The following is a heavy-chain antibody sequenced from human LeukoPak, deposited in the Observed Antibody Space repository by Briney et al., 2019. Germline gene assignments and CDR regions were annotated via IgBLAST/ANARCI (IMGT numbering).Heavy chain of an antibody. V-gene: IGHV3-74*01. CDR2: IKSDGSST. Sequence: GGSLRLSCAASGFPFSSYWMHWVRQAPGKGLVWVSRIKSDGSSTTYADSVKGRFTISRDNAKNSLYLQMNSLRAEDTALYYCAKDFYGSGTYYQLDYWGQGTLVTVSS. CDR3: AKDFYGSGTYYQLDY. J-gene: IGHJ4*02. CDR1: GFPFSSYW. D-gene: IGHD3-10*01.